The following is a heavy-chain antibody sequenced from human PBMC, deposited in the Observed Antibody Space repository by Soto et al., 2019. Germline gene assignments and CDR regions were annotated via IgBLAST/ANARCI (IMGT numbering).Heavy chain of an antibody. J-gene: IGHJ6*02. Sequence: QVQLVQSGAEVKKPGASVKVSCKASGYTFTGYYMHWVRQAPGQGLEWMGWINPDSGGTNYAQKFQGWVTMTRDTSISTAYMELNRLRSDDTAVYYCARAQNSYAFRGYHGMDVWGPGTTVTVPS. V-gene: IGHV1-2*04. CDR1: GYTFTGYY. D-gene: IGHD5-18*01. CDR3: ARAQNSYAFRGYHGMDV. CDR2: INPDSGGT.